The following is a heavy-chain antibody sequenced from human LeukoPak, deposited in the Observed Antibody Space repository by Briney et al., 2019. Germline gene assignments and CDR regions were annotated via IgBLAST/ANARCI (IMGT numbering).Heavy chain of an antibody. CDR1: DASISSASYY. V-gene: IGHV4-39*01. CDR3: VKSGGYGLIDY. Sequence: PSETLSLTCTVSDASISSASYYWGWIRQPPGKGLEWIGSIYYTGSTYYNASLQSRVTISIDMSKNQFSLRLSSVTAADTAMYYCVKSGGYGLIDYWGQGTLVTVSS. J-gene: IGHJ4*02. D-gene: IGHD6-19*01. CDR2: IYYTGST.